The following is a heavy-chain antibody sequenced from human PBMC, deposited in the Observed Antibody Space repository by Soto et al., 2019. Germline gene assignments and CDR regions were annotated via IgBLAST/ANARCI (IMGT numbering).Heavy chain of an antibody. CDR1: GFSFSESG. J-gene: IGHJ1*01. CDR2: IWYDGSET. CDR3: ATFSAVAGTHH. D-gene: IGHD6-19*01. Sequence: QVQLVESGGGVVQPGKSLRLSCAASGFSFSESGMEWVRQAPGKGLEWVAAIWYDGSETYYGDSVKGRFTISRDNSKNTLYLQMSGLRAEHTAVYYCATFSAVAGTHHWGQGTLVTVSS. V-gene: IGHV3-33*01.